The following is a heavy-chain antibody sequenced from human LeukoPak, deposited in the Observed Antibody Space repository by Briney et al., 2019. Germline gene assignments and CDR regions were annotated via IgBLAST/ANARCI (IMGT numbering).Heavy chain of an antibody. CDR3: ARIVAAAGIGEYYFDY. CDR1: GYSISSGYY. J-gene: IGHJ4*02. Sequence: SETLSLTCTVSGYSISSGYYWGWIRQPPGKGLEWIGSIYHSGSTYYNPSLKSRVTILVDTSKNQFSLKLSSVTAADTAVYYCARIVAAAGIGEYYFDYWGQGTLVTVSS. D-gene: IGHD6-13*01. CDR2: IYHSGST. V-gene: IGHV4-38-2*02.